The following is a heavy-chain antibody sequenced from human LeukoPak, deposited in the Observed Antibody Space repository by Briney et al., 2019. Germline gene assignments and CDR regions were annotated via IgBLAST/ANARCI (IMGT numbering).Heavy chain of an antibody. CDR3: AGRYCSGGSCYPRNRNYYYYMDV. Sequence: GASVKVSCKASGGTFSSYAISWVRQAPGQGLEWMGGIIPIFGTANYAQKFQGRVTITADKSTSTAYMELSSLRSEDTAVYYCAGRYCSGGSCYPRNRNYYYYMDVWGKGTTVTISS. CDR1: GGTFSSYA. CDR2: IIPIFGTA. J-gene: IGHJ6*03. V-gene: IGHV1-69*06. D-gene: IGHD2-15*01.